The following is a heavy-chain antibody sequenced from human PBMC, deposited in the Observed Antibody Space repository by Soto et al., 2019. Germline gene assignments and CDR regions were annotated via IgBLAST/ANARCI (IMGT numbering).Heavy chain of an antibody. V-gene: IGHV4-34*01. Sequence: SETLSLTCAVYGVSFSCYYWSWIRQPPGKGLEWIGEINHSGSTNYNPSLKSRVTISVDTSKNQFSLKLSSVTAADTAVYYCARVSYCSGGSCYPWYFDYWGQGTLVTVSS. CDR2: INHSGST. J-gene: IGHJ4*02. D-gene: IGHD2-15*01. CDR3: ARVSYCSGGSCYPWYFDY. CDR1: GVSFSCYY.